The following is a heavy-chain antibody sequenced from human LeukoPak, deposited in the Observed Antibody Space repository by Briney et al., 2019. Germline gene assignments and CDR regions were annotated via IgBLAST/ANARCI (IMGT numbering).Heavy chain of an antibody. CDR2: IYSGGST. V-gene: IGHV3-66*01. J-gene: IGHJ4*02. CDR1: GFTFSSYE. CDR3: ARVGEKAFHLWPEIDY. Sequence: GGSLRLSCAASGFTFSSYEMNWVRQAPGKGLEWVSVIYSGGSTYYADSVKGRFTISRDNAKNSLYLQMNSLRAEDTAVYYCARVGEKAFHLWPEIDYWGQGTLVTVSS. D-gene: IGHD5-24*01.